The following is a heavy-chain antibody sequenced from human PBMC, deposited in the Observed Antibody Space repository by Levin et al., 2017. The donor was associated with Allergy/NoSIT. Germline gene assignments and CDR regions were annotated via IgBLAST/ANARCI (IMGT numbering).Heavy chain of an antibody. V-gene: IGHV3-9*01. Sequence: GGSLRLSCAASGFTFEDYAIHWVRQAPGKGLEWVSGISWNSGSINYADSVKGRFTISRDNAKKSVYLQMERLRAEDSALYYCARPPTRQNGGCAPSHFDYWGQGTLVTVSS. CDR1: GFTFEDYA. CDR2: ISWNSGSI. J-gene: IGHJ4*02. D-gene: IGHD2-8*01. CDR3: ARPPTRQNGGCAPSHFDY.